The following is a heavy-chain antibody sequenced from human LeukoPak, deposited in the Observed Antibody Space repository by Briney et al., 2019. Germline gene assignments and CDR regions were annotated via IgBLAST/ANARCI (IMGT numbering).Heavy chain of an antibody. J-gene: IGHJ5*02. CDR2: INHSGST. Sequence: PSETLSLTCAVYGGSFSGYYWSWIRQPPGKGLEWIGEINHSGSTNYNPSLKGRVTISVDTSKNQFSLKLSSVTAADTAVYYCARGYDFWSGYGQLGFDPWGQGTLVTVSS. CDR3: ARGYDFWSGYGQLGFDP. V-gene: IGHV4-34*01. D-gene: IGHD3-3*01. CDR1: GGSFSGYY.